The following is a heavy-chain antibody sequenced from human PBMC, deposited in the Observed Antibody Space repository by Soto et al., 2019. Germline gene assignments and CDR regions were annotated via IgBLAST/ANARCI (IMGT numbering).Heavy chain of an antibody. CDR3: AREEADSSADLIDP. J-gene: IGHJ5*02. Sequence: EVQLVESGGGLVQPGGSLRLSCAASGFTFSSYWMSWVRQALGKGLEWVANIKQDGSEKYYVDSVKGRFTISRDNAKNSLYLQMNSLRAEDTAVYYCAREEADSSADLIDPWGQGTLVTVSS. D-gene: IGHD6-19*01. V-gene: IGHV3-7*01. CDR2: IKQDGSEK. CDR1: GFTFSSYW.